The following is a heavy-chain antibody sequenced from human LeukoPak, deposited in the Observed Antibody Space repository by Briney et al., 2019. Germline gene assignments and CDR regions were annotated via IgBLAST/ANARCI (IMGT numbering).Heavy chain of an antibody. CDR2: IIPIFGTA. CDR3: ARDVVRGHFDY. V-gene: IGHV1-69*06. J-gene: IGHJ4*02. D-gene: IGHD3-10*01. Sequence: ASVKVSCKASGYTFTSYGISWVRQAPGQGLEWMGGIIPIFGTANYAQKFQGRVTITADKSTSTAYMELRSLRSDDTAVYYCARDVVRGHFDYWGQGTLVTVSS. CDR1: GYTFTSYG.